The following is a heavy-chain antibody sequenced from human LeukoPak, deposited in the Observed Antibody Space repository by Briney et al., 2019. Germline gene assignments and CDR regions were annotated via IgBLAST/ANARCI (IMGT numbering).Heavy chain of an antibody. CDR1: GFTFSSYE. D-gene: IGHD3-16*02. Sequence: GGSLRLSCAASGFTFSSYEMNWVRQAPGKGLEWVSYISSSGSTIYYADSVKGRFTISRDNAKNSLYLQMNSLRAEDTAVYYCARAPQDYDYVWGSYPDYWGQGTLVTVSS. V-gene: IGHV3-48*03. J-gene: IGHJ4*02. CDR3: ARAPQDYDYVWGSYPDY. CDR2: ISSSGSTI.